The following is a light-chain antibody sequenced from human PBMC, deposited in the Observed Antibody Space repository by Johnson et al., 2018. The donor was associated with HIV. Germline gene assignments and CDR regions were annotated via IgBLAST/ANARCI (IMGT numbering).Light chain of an antibody. CDR2: DNN. Sequence: QSVLKQPPSVSAAPGQKVTISCSGSSSNIGNNYVSWYQQLPGTAPKLLIYDNNKRPSGIPDRFSGSKSATSATLGITGLQPGDEADYYLPWDITLRAPFVFGTGTEVTVL. CDR3: LPWDITLRAPFV. J-gene: IGLJ1*01. CDR1: SSNIGNNY. V-gene: IGLV1-51*01.